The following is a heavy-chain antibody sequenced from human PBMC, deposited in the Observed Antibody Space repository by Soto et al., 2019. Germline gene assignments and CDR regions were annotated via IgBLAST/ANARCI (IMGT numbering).Heavy chain of an antibody. CDR2: FSGGGDTT. J-gene: IGHJ4*02. CDR3: AKTDGYPFYFDY. Sequence: PGGSLRLSCEAAGFTFSTYAMSWVRQAPGRGLEWVSTFSGGGDTTYYVDSVKGRFTISRDNSKNTLYLQLNSLRAADTAVYYCAKTDGYPFYFDYWGQGTLVTVSS. D-gene: IGHD5-12*01. CDR1: GFTFSTYA. V-gene: IGHV3-23*01.